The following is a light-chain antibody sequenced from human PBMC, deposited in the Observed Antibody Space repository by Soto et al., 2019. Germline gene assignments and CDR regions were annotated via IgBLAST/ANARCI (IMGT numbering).Light chain of an antibody. CDR1: NCISTS. J-gene: IGKJ1*01. Sequence: DIQMTQSPSAVSASVVDRVTITCRASNCISTSLAWYYQKPGEPPNFLISDSSSLPSVVPSSCSGSVSATECTLTISSTEPDYFVTYYRRQYESDPRMFCQEAKVEI. CDR3: RQYESDPRM. CDR2: DSS. V-gene: IGKV1-5*01.